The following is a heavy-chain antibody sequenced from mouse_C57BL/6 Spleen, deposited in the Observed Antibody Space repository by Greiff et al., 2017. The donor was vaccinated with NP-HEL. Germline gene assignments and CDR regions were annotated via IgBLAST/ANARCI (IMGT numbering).Heavy chain of an antibody. D-gene: IGHD2-4*01. CDR2: INPSNGGT. V-gene: IGHV1-53*01. CDR1: GYTFTSYW. J-gene: IGHJ3*01. Sequence: QVQLQQPGTELVKPGASVKLSCKASGYTFTSYWMHWVKQRPGQGLEWIGNINPSNGGTNYNEKFKSKATLTVDKSSSTAYMQLSSLTSEDAAVYYCARSPAPYYDYDVGFAYWGQGTLVTVSA. CDR3: ARSPAPYYDYDVGFAY.